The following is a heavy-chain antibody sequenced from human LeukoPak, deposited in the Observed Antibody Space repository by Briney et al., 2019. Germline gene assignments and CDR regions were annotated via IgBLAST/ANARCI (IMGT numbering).Heavy chain of an antibody. D-gene: IGHD4-17*01. V-gene: IGHV3-30*04. CDR1: GFTFSSYA. CDR3: ARGGSVTTGPDHAFDI. J-gene: IGHJ3*02. Sequence: PGGSLRLSCAASGFTFSSYAMHWVRQAPGKGLEWVAVISYDGSNKYYADSVKGRFTISRDNSKNTLYLQMNSLRAEDTAVYYCARGGSVTTGPDHAFDIWGQGTMVTVSS. CDR2: ISYDGSNK.